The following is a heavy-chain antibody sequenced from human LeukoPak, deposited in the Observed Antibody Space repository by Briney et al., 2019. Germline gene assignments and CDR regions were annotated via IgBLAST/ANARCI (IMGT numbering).Heavy chain of an antibody. CDR3: ARLWTYSSSWSYYYYYYMDV. D-gene: IGHD6-13*01. V-gene: IGHV1-8*03. Sequence: ASVKVFCKASGYTFTSYDINWVRQATGQGLEWMGWMNPNSGNTGYAQKFQGRVTITGNTSISTAYMELSSLRSEDTAVYYCARLWTYSSSWSYYYYYYMDVWGKGTTVTVSS. CDR1: GYTFTSYD. J-gene: IGHJ6*03. CDR2: MNPNSGNT.